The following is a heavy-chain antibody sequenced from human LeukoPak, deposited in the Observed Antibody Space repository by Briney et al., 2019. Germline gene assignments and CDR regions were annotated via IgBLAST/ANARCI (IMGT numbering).Heavy chain of an antibody. CDR3: TTDLNWNLAFDI. CDR2: ISGSGGSA. CDR1: GFTFSSYA. J-gene: IGHJ3*02. V-gene: IGHV3-23*01. Sequence: PGGSLRLSCAASGFTFSSYAMSWVRQAPGKGLEWVSAISGSGGSAYYADSVKGRFTISRDNSKNTLYLQMNSLRAEDTAVYYCTTDLNWNLAFDIWGQGTMVTVSS. D-gene: IGHD1-7*01.